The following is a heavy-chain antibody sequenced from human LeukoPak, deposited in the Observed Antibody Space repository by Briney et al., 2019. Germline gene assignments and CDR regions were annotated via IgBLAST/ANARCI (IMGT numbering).Heavy chain of an antibody. V-gene: IGHV1-18*01. Sequence: AASVKVSCKASGYTFTSYGISWVRQAPGQGLEWMGWISAYNGNTNYAQKLQGRVTMTTDTSTSTAYMELTTLTSDDTAVYYCARDWDYYDSSGYLGFDYWGQGTLVTVSS. D-gene: IGHD3-22*01. CDR1: GYTFTSYG. CDR3: ARDWDYYDSSGYLGFDY. CDR2: ISAYNGNT. J-gene: IGHJ4*02.